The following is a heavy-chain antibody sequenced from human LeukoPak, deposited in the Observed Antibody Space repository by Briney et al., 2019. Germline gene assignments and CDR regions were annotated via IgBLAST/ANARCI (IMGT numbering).Heavy chain of an antibody. CDR3: ARLRYYDFWSGNPILYGMDV. V-gene: IGHV1-18*04. CDR1: GYTFTGYY. D-gene: IGHD3-3*01. Sequence: ASVKVSCKASGYTFTGYYMHWVRQAPGQGLEWMGWISAYNGNTNYAQKLQGRVTMTTDTSTSTAYMELRSLRSDDTAVYYCARLRYYDFWSGNPILYGMDVWGQGTTVTVSS. CDR2: ISAYNGNT. J-gene: IGHJ6*02.